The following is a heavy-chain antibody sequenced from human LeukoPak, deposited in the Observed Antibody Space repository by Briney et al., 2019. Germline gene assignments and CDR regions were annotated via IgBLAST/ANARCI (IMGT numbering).Heavy chain of an antibody. J-gene: IGHJ4*02. CDR2: MSHDGSNK. CDR1: GFTFSGYA. CDR3: ARVPCSSTSCYDDFFDY. Sequence: PGTSVRLSCVVSGFTFSGYAMHWVRQAPGKGLEWVAVMSHDGSNKYFADSVKGRFGISRDNSKNTVSLQMNTLTAEDTAVYYCARVPCSSTSCYDDFFDYWGQGTLVTVSS. D-gene: IGHD2-2*01. V-gene: IGHV3-30*09.